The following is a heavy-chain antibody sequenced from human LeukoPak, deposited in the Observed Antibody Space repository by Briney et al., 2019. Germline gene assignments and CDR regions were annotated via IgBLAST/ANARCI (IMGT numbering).Heavy chain of an antibody. CDR1: GGSISSYY. CDR3: ARGQRWLDY. Sequence: SETLSLTCTVSGGSISSYYWSWIRQPPGKGLEWIGEINHSGSTNYNPSLKSRVTISVDTSKNQFSLKLSSVTAADTAVYYCARGQRWLDYWGQGTLVTVSS. V-gene: IGHV4-34*01. J-gene: IGHJ4*02. CDR2: INHSGST. D-gene: IGHD5-24*01.